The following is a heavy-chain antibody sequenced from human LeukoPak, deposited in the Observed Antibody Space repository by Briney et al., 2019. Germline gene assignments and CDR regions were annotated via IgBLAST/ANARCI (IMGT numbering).Heavy chain of an antibody. J-gene: IGHJ4*02. V-gene: IGHV3-7*01. CDR3: ATDRGWRTSGYYLYYFEY. CDR2: IKHDGSEK. Sequence: GGSLRLSCAASGFTLSSYWMSWVRRAPGKGLEWVASIKHDGSEKYYVDSVRGRFTISRDNTMNSLYLQMSSLRAEDTAVYYCATDRGWRTSGYYLYYFEYWGQGTLVTYSS. D-gene: IGHD3-3*01. CDR1: GFTLSSYW.